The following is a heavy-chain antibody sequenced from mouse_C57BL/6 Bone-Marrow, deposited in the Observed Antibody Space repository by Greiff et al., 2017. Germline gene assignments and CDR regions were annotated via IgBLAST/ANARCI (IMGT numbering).Heavy chain of an antibody. CDR2: INPNNGGT. V-gene: IGHV1-26*01. Sequence: VQLQQSGPELVKPGASVKISCKASGYTFTDYYMNWVKQSHGKSLEWIGDINPNNGGTSYNQKFKGKATLTVDKSSSTAYMELRSLTSEDSAVYYCARGSTTVDYFDYGGQGTTLTVSS. D-gene: IGHD1-1*01. CDR3: ARGSTTVDYFDY. CDR1: GYTFTDYY. J-gene: IGHJ2*01.